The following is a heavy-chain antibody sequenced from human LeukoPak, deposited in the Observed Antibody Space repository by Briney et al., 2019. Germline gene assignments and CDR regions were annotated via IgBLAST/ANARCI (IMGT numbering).Heavy chain of an antibody. CDR2: ISSSSSYI. J-gene: IGHJ4*02. CDR3: APQARFLEPNPR. CDR1: GFTFSSYS. Sequence: GGSLRLSCAASGFTFSSYSMNWARQAPGKGLEWVSSISSSSSYIYYADSVKGRFTISRDNAKNSLYLQMNSLRAEDTAVYYCAPQARFLEPNPRWGQGTLVTVSS. V-gene: IGHV3-21*01. D-gene: IGHD3-3*01.